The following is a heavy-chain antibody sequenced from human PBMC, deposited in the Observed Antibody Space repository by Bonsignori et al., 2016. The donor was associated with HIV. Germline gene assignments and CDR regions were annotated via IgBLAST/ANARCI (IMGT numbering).Heavy chain of an antibody. CDR2: IYTSGST. CDR3: ARAIVGATPFDY. V-gene: IGHV4-61*02. Sequence: WIRQPPGKGLEWIGRIYTSGSTNYNPSLKSRVTISVDTSKNQFSLKLSSVTAADTAVYYCARAIVGATPFDYWGQGTLVTVSS. D-gene: IGHD1-26*01. J-gene: IGHJ4*02.